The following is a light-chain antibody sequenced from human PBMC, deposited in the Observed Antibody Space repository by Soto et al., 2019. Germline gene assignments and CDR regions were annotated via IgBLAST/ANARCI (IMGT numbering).Light chain of an antibody. Sequence: QSVLTQPPSVSGAPGQRVTISCTGSSSNIGALYDVHWYKQLPGAAPKLLIYGNINRPSGVPDRFSGSKSGTSASLAITGLRAEDEADYYCQSYDSSLSGSVFGTGTKVT. CDR2: GNI. J-gene: IGLJ1*01. CDR1: SSNIGALYD. CDR3: QSYDSSLSGSV. V-gene: IGLV1-40*01.